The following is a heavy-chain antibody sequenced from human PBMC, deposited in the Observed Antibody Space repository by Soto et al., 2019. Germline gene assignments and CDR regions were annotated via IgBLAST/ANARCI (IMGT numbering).Heavy chain of an antibody. J-gene: IGHJ6*02. CDR2: IIPIFGTA. D-gene: IGHD6-19*01. CDR1: GGTFSSYA. V-gene: IGHV1-69*13. CDR3: ARMAGEVDQVPPIGMDV. Sequence: GASVKVSCKASGGTFSSYAISWVRQAPGQGLEWMGGIIPIFGTANYAQKFQGRVTITADESTSTAYMELSSLRSEDTAVYYCARMAGEVDQVPPIGMDVWGQGTTVTVSS.